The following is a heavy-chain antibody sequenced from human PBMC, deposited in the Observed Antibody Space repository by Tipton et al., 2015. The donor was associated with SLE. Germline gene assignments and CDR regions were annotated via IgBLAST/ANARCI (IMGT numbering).Heavy chain of an antibody. CDR3: ASADFPGY. CDR1: GGSISSGSYY. D-gene: IGHD3-3*01. CDR2: IYTSGST. V-gene: IGHV4-61*09. J-gene: IGHJ4*02. Sequence: TLSLTCTVSGGSISSGSYYWSWIRQPAGKGLEWIGYIYTSGSTNYNPSLKSRVTISVDTSKNQFSLKLSSVTAADTAVYYCASADFPGYWGQGTLVTVSS.